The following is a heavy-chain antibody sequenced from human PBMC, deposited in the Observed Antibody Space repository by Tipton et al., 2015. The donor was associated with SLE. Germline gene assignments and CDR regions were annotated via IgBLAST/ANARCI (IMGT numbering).Heavy chain of an antibody. CDR1: GASISSSSYY. V-gene: IGHV4-61*05. Sequence: TLSLTCTVSGASISSSSYYWGWIRQPPGKGLEWIGYIYYSGSTNYNPSLKSRVTISVDTSKNQFSLKLSSVTAADTAVYYCGTTSSDYGMDVWGQGTTVTVSS. CDR3: GTTSSDYGMDV. J-gene: IGHJ6*02. CDR2: IYYSGST. D-gene: IGHD3-22*01.